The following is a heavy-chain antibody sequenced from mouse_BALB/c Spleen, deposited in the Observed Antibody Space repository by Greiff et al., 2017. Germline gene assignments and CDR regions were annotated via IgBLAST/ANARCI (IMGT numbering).Heavy chain of an antibody. Sequence: VQLQQSGPELVKPGASVKMSCKASGYTFTSYVMHWVKQKPGQGLEWIGYINPYNDGTKYNEKFKGKATLTSDKSSSTAYMELSSLTSEDSAVYYCARGGIHYYGLVLAYWGQGTLVTVSA. CDR1: GYTFTSYV. V-gene: IGHV1-14*01. D-gene: IGHD1-2*01. CDR3: ARGGIHYYGLVLAY. J-gene: IGHJ3*01. CDR2: INPYNDGT.